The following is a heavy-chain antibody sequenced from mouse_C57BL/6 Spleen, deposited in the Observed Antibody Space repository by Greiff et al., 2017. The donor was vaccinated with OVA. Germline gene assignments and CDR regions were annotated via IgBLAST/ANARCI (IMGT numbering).Heavy chain of an antibody. J-gene: IGHJ3*01. V-gene: IGHV1-50*01. CDR1: GYTFTSYW. CDR3: ARRNSNYAWFAY. Sequence: QVQLQQPGAELVKPGASVKLSCKASGYTFTSYWMQWVKQRPGQGLEWIGELVPSDSYTKYHQKFKGKATLTVDTYSNTAYMQLSSLTSEDSAVYNCARRNSNYAWFAYWGQGTLVTVSA. D-gene: IGHD2-5*01. CDR2: LVPSDSYT.